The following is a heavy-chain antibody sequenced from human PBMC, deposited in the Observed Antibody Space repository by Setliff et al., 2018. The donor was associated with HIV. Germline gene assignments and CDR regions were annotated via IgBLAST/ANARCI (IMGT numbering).Heavy chain of an antibody. D-gene: IGHD3-10*01. J-gene: IGHJ1*01. CDR1: GGSITSGNYY. CDR3: ATSDGSGFFSY. V-gene: IGHV4-30-4*08. CDR2: ISYSGST. Sequence: SETLSLTCNASGGSITSGNYYWTWIRQPPGKGLEWIGYISYSGSTYYNPSLESQFAISLDTSKNQFSLKLSSVTAADTAIYYCATSDGSGFFSYWGQGTAVTSPQ.